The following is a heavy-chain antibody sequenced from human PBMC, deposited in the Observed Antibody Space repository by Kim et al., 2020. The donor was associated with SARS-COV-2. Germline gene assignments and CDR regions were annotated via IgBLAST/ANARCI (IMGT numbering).Heavy chain of an antibody. CDR3: ARVTTVLSGGMDV. D-gene: IGHD4-4*01. CDR1: GGSISSGGYY. Sequence: SETLSLTCTVSGGSISSGGYYWSWIRQHPGKGLEWIGYIYYSGSTYYNPSLKSRVTISVDTSKNQFSLKLSSVTAADTAVYYCARVTTVLSGGMDVWGQGTTVTVSS. V-gene: IGHV4-31*03. J-gene: IGHJ6*02. CDR2: IYYSGST.